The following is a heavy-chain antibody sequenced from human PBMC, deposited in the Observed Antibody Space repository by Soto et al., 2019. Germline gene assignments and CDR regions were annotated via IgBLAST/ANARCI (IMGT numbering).Heavy chain of an antibody. CDR2: IIPTFGTA. D-gene: IGHD2-2*01. Sequence: ASVKVSCKASGGTFSSYAISWVRQAPGQGLEWMGGIIPTFGTANYAQKFQGRVTITADESTSTAYMELSSLRSEDTAVYYCARVVVPAARRFYYYYGMDVWGQGTTVTVSS. J-gene: IGHJ6*02. CDR1: GGTFSSYA. CDR3: ARVVVPAARRFYYYYGMDV. V-gene: IGHV1-69*13.